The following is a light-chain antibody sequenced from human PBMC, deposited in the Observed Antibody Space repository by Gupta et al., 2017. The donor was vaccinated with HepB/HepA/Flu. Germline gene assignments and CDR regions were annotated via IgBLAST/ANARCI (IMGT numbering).Light chain of an antibody. CDR1: SSDIGYYDY. V-gene: IGLV2-14*03. Sequence: QSALPQPASMSGSPGQSITISCTGTSSDIGYYDYVSWYQQHPGKAPKVLIYDVTKRSAGVSDRFSGSKSGKTASLTISGLQAEDEADYFCSSYTNMRIRVFGGGTRVTVL. J-gene: IGLJ2*01. CDR2: DVT. CDR3: SSYTNMRIRV.